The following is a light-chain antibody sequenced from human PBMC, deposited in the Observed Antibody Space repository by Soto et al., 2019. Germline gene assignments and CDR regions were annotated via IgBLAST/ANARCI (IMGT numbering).Light chain of an antibody. CDR3: QSYDSSLSGWV. CDR2: GTS. V-gene: IGLV1-40*01. Sequence: QAVVTQPPSVSGAPGQTVTISCTGSSSNIGAGYDVHWYQQLPGTAPTLLIYGTSNRPSGVPDRCSGSNSVTTTSLATTGLRADDEDDYYCQSYDSSLSGWVFGGGTKLTVL. CDR1: SSNIGAGYD. J-gene: IGLJ3*02.